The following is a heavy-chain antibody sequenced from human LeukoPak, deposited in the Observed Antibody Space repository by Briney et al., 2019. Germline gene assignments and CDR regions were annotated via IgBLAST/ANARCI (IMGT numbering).Heavy chain of an antibody. CDR2: ISPTAFYT. V-gene: IGHV3-11*01. Sequence: GRSLRLSCEASGYTFNKFYMSWVRQAPGKGLEWISSISPTAFYTFYLDSVKGRFTISRDNAKNSLYLEMSNLRVEDTAVYYCARDPSYGGHSDDIWGQGTLVTVSS. D-gene: IGHD4-23*01. J-gene: IGHJ4*02. CDR3: ARDPSYGGHSDDI. CDR1: GYTFNKFY.